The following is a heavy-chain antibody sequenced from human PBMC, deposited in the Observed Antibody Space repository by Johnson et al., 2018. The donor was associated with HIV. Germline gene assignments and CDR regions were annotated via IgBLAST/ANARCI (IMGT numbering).Heavy chain of an antibody. CDR3: TRGRHSLDAFDV. CDR2: IHYDGSNK. CDR1: GFTFSTYA. D-gene: IGHD2-21*01. J-gene: IGHJ3*01. Sequence: QVQLVESGGGVVQPGGSLRLSCAASGFTFSTYAMHWVRQAPGKGLEWVAFIHYDGSNKYYADSVKGRFTISRDNSKNTLYLQMNSLRAEDTAVYYCTRGRHSLDAFDVWGQGTMVTVSS. V-gene: IGHV3-30*02.